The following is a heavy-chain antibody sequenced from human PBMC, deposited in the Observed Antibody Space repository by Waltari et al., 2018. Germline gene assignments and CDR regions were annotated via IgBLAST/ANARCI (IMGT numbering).Heavy chain of an antibody. J-gene: IGHJ3*02. CDR1: GGTFGTYA. Sequence: QVQLVQSGAEVKQPGSSVKVSCRASGGTFGTYAIPWVRQAPGQGLEWLGGVIPIYGTPNYEAKFQGRVTVSADASTTTAYLEVRSLRSEDTAVYYCAKREIGYAFDIWGQGTMVTVSS. CDR2: VIPIYGTP. V-gene: IGHV1-69*12. D-gene: IGHD1-26*01. CDR3: AKREIGYAFDI.